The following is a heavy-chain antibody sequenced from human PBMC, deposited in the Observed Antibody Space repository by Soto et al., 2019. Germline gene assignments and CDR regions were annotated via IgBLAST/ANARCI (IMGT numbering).Heavy chain of an antibody. CDR2: INHSGST. D-gene: IGHD3-22*01. Sequence: QVQLQQWGAGLLKPSETLSLTCAVYGGSFSGYYWSWIRQPPGKGLEWIGEINHSGSTNYNPSLKSQVTISVDTSKNQFSLKLSSVTAADTAVYYCARGLNYYDSSGYYTYYYYGMDVWGQGTTVTVSS. CDR3: ARGLNYYDSSGYYTYYYYGMDV. V-gene: IGHV4-34*01. J-gene: IGHJ6*02. CDR1: GGSFSGYY.